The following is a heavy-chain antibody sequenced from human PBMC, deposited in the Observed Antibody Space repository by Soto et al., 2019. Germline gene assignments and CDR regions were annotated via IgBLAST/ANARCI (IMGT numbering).Heavy chain of an antibody. CDR2: IYSGGST. CDR3: ARGLGATTPPYFDY. J-gene: IGHJ4*02. V-gene: IGHV3-53*01. Sequence: SLRLSCAASGFTFSSYGMHWVRQAPGKGLEWVSVIYSGGSTYYADSVKGRFTISRDNSKNTLYLQMNSLRAEDTAVYYCARGLGATTPPYFDYWGQGTLVTVSS. D-gene: IGHD1-26*01. CDR1: GFTFSSYG.